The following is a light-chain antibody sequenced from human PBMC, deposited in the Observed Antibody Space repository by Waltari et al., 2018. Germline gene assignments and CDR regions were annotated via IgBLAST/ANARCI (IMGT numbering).Light chain of an antibody. CDR3: AAWDDSLSGWV. CDR2: RNN. J-gene: IGLJ3*02. Sequence: QSVLTQPPSASGTPGQGVTISCSGSSSNIGDNYVYWYHQFPGTSPKLLIHRNNQRPSGVPDRFSGSKSGTSAFLVISGLRSEDEADYHCAAWDDSLSGWVFGGGTKLTVL. V-gene: IGLV1-47*01. CDR1: SSNIGDNY.